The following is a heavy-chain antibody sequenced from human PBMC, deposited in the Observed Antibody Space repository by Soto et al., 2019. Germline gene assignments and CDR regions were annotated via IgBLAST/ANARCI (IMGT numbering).Heavy chain of an antibody. J-gene: IGHJ1*01. D-gene: IGHD6-19*01. CDR3: AKDLMAVPGSSGYLHH. Sequence: GGSLDLSCAASGFTLSSYAMTGSRQAPGKGLEWVSTVSGSGGFTRNADFVKGRFTISRDNSKNTLFLQMNSLRVEDTAVYYCAKDLMAVPGSSGYLHHWGQGTLVTVSS. CDR1: GFTLSSYA. CDR2: VSGSGGFT. V-gene: IGHV3-23*01.